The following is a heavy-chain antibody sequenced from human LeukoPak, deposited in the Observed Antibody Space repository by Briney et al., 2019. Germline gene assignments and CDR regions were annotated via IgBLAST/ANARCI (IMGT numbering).Heavy chain of an antibody. Sequence: GGSLRLSCAASGFTFSSYAMSWVRQAPGKGLEWVSAISGSGGSTYYADSVKGRFTISRDNSKNTLYLQMNSLRAEDTAVYYCATKRKRTAAGTGVYFDYWGQGTLVTVSS. CDR3: ATKRKRTAAGTGVYFDY. D-gene: IGHD6-13*01. J-gene: IGHJ4*02. CDR1: GFTFSSYA. CDR2: ISGSGGST. V-gene: IGHV3-23*01.